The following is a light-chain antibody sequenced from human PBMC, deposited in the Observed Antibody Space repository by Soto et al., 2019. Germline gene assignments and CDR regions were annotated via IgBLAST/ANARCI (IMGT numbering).Light chain of an antibody. J-gene: IGKJ3*01. CDR1: QSVLYSSNNKNN. CDR3: QQYYSSPRT. V-gene: IGKV4-1*01. CDR2: WAS. Sequence: DIVMTQSPDSLAVSLGERATINCKSSQSVLYSSNNKNNLAWYQQKPGQPPKLLIYWASTRESGVPDRFSGSGSGTDFTLTISSLQAEDVAVYYCQQYYSSPRTFGPGTKVDIK.